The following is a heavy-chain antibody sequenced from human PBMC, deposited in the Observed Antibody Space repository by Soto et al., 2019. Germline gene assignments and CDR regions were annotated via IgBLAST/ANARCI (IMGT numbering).Heavy chain of an antibody. CDR1: GFTFSSYA. V-gene: IGHV3-33*01. CDR2: IWYDGSNT. J-gene: IGHJ3*02. CDR3: ARERSSSNDAFDI. D-gene: IGHD6-13*01. Sequence: QVQLAESGGGVVQPGRSLRLSCAASGFTFSSYAMHWVRQAPGKGLEWVALIWYDGSNTYYADSVRGRFTISRDNSKNTLYLQVTSLRAGDTAIYDCARERSSSNDAFDIWGQGTLVTVSS.